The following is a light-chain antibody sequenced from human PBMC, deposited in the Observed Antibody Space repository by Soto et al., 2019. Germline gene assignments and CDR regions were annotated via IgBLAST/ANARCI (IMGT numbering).Light chain of an antibody. CDR2: SAS. J-gene: IGKJ1*01. V-gene: IGKV1-39*01. Sequence: DIQMTQSPSSLSASMGDRVTITCRASQSISNYLKWYHQKPGKAPKLLIYSASSLQSGVPSRFSGSGSGTDFTLTISSLQPEDFATYYCQQSYTTPWTFGQGTKVEIK. CDR1: QSISNY. CDR3: QQSYTTPWT.